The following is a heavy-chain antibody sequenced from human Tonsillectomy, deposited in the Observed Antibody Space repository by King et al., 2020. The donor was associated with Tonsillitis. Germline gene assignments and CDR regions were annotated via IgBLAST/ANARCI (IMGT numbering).Heavy chain of an antibody. CDR3: ARGWWNYCGSGGYPNWFDP. D-gene: IGHD3-10*01. CDR1: GYTFTSYG. J-gene: IGHJ5*02. Sequence: QLVQSGAEVKKPGASVKVSCKASGYTFTSYGISWVRQAPGQGLEWMGWISAYNGNTNYAQKLQGRVTMTTDTSTSTAYMDLRSLRTDDTAVYYCARGWWNYCGSGGYPNWFDPWGQGTLVPVSS. CDR2: ISAYNGNT. V-gene: IGHV1-18*04.